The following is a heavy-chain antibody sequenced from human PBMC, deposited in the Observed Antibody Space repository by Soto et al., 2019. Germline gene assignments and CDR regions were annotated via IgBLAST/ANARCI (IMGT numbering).Heavy chain of an antibody. V-gene: IGHV3-7*01. D-gene: IGHD6-6*01. CDR1: GFTLSSYW. CDR2: IKQDGSEI. CDR3: AREHIYSRSCDY. Sequence: PGGSLRLSCAASGFTLSSYWMSWVRQAPGKGLEWVANIKQDGSEIHYVDSVKGRFTISRDNAKNSLYLQMNSLRAEDTAVYYCAREHIYSRSCDYWGQGTLVTVSS. J-gene: IGHJ4*02.